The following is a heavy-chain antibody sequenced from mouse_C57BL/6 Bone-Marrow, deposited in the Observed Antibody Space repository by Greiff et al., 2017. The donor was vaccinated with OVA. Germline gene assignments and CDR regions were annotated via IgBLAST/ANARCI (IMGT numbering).Heavy chain of an antibody. V-gene: IGHV1-50*01. CDR1: GYTFTSYW. Sequence: QVQLKQPGAELVKPGASVKLSCKASGYTFTSYWMQWVKQRPGQGLEWIGEIDPSDSYTNYNQKFKGKATLTVDTSSSTAYMQLSSLTSEDSAVYYCARWGWLPYYCDYWGQGTTLTVSS. D-gene: IGHD2-3*01. CDR2: IDPSDSYT. J-gene: IGHJ2*01. CDR3: ARWGWLPYYCDY.